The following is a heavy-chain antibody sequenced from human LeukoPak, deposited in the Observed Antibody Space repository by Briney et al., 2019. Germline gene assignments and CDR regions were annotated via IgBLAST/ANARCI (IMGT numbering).Heavy chain of an antibody. D-gene: IGHD3-9*01. Sequence: GASLRLSCAASGFIFSNYAMSWVRQAPGKGLEWVSAIGGRDSGTYYADSVRGRFTVSRDDPKNTLYLQMNTLRAEDTAVYYCAKWGDFDILTGYYDSDYWGQGTLVTVSS. V-gene: IGHV3-23*01. CDR1: GFIFSNYA. CDR3: AKWGDFDILTGYYDSDY. J-gene: IGHJ4*02. CDR2: IGGRDSGT.